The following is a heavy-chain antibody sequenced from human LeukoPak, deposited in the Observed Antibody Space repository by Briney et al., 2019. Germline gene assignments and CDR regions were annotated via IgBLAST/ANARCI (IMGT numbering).Heavy chain of an antibody. CDR3: AKDARWESAQQCGGYWYFEL. CDR1: GFIFSNYA. J-gene: IGHJ2*01. Sequence: QAGGSLRLSCAASGFIFSNYAMNWVRQAPGKRLEWVSAISDSSDSTYYAVPVKGRFTISRDNPKNTLYLQMNSLRVDAQAVFYSAKDARWESAQQCGGYWYFELCGRGTRVTVSS. V-gene: IGHV3-23*01. D-gene: IGHD1-26*01. CDR2: ISDSSDST.